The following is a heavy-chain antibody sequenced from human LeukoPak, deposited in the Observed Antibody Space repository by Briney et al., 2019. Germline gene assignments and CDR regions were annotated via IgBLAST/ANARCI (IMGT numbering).Heavy chain of an antibody. J-gene: IGHJ4*02. CDR1: GFTFSSYW. CDR3: ARGDGYKGDFDY. V-gene: IGHV3-21*01. Sequence: PGGSLRLSCAASGFTFSSYWMSWVRQAPGKGLEWVSAITSSSIYKYFADSVKGRFAISRDNARNSLYLEMDSLRVEDTAVYYCARGDGYKGDFDYWGQGTLVTVSS. D-gene: IGHD5-24*01. CDR2: ITSSSIYK.